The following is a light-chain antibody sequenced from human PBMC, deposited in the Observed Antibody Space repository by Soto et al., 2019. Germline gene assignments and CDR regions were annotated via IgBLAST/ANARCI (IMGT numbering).Light chain of an antibody. CDR2: DAS. CDR1: QSISAW. Sequence: IQMTPSPSTLSASVGDRVSNTFRASQSISAWLGWYQQKPGKTPKLLIYDASSLESGVPSRFSGSGSWTEFTLTINSLQPDDFATYYCQQYNRFSPLSFGGGTKVDIK. J-gene: IGKJ4*01. V-gene: IGKV1-5*01. CDR3: QQYNRFSPLS.